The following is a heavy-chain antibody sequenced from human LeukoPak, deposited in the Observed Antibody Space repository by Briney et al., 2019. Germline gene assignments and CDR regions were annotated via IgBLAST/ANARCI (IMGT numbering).Heavy chain of an antibody. CDR1: GGSISSSSYY. Sequence: SETLSLTCTVSGGSISSSSYYWGWIRQPPGKGLEWIGSIYYSGSTYYNPSLKSRVTISVDTSKNQFSLKLSSVTAADTAVYYCASPRYSSSWSLNFDYWVQGTLVTVSS. CDR2: IYYSGST. D-gene: IGHD6-13*01. CDR3: ASPRYSSSWSLNFDY. J-gene: IGHJ4*02. V-gene: IGHV4-39*07.